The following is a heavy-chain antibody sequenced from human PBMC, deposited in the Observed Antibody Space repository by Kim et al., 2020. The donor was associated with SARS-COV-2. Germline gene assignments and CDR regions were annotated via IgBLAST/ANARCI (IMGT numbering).Heavy chain of an antibody. Sequence: TPSLKRQATLTVDTSKNQFSLKLSSVTAADTAVYYCARRGYSGSYPFDYWGQGTLVTVSS. J-gene: IGHJ4*02. CDR3: ARRGYSGSYPFDY. D-gene: IGHD1-26*01. V-gene: IGHV4-59*01.